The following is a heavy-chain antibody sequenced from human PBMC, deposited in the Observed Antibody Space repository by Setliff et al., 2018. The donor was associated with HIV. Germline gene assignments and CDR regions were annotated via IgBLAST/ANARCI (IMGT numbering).Heavy chain of an antibody. V-gene: IGHV4-4*09. CDR3: AIGDEYPGVFQS. J-gene: IGHJ5*02. CDR1: SASISNYH. CDR2: IYTSGTT. Sequence: PSETLSLTCAVSSASISNYHWSWIRQTPGKGLEWIGSIYTSGTTNYNPPLEGRITTSVDLSKNHFSLNLHSVTAADTAVYYCAIGDEYPGVFQSWGQGKVVTVSS. D-gene: IGHD2-2*01.